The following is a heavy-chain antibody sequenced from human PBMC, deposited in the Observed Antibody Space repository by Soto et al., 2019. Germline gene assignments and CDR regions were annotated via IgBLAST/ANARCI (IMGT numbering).Heavy chain of an antibody. CDR2: IIPILGIA. V-gene: IGHV1-69*02. Sequence: QVQLVQSGAEVKKPGSSVKVSCKASGGTFSSYTISWVRRAPGQGLEWMGRIIPILGIANYAQKFQGRVTITADKSTSTAYMELSSLRSEDTAVYYCARSPTIVVVPAAIVDWGQGTLVTVSS. J-gene: IGHJ4*02. D-gene: IGHD2-2*01. CDR3: ARSPTIVVVPAAIVD. CDR1: GGTFSSYT.